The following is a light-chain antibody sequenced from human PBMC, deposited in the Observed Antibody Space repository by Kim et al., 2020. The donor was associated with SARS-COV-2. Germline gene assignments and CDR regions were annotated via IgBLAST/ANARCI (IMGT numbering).Light chain of an antibody. Sequence: QSALTQPASVSGSPGQSITISCTGTSSDVGSYNLVSWYHLHPGKAPKLIIYEVTKRPSGISNRFSGSKSGNTASLTISGLQAEDEADYYCCSYAGSRTYVFGTGTKVTVL. CDR1: SSDVGSYNL. V-gene: IGLV2-23*02. CDR3: CSYAGSRTYV. CDR2: EVT. J-gene: IGLJ1*01.